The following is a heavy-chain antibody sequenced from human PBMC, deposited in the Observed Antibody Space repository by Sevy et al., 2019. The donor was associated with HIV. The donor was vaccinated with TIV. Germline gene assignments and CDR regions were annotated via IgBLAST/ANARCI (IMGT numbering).Heavy chain of an antibody. Sequence: GGSLRLSCAASGFTFSSYTMHWVRQAPGKGLEWVAFISYDGSRKYNADSVKGRFTISRDNSKNTLYLQMNNLRAEDTAVFYCARDLALSGSYSWLAYWGQGTLVTVSS. CDR2: ISYDGSRK. CDR3: ARDLALSGSYSWLAY. D-gene: IGHD1-26*01. J-gene: IGHJ4*02. V-gene: IGHV3-30*14. CDR1: GFTFSSYT.